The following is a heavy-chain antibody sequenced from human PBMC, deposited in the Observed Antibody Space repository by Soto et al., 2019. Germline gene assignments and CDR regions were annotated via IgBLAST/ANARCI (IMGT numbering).Heavy chain of an antibody. Sequence: GESLKISCKGSGYSFTSYWIGWGRQMPGKGLEWMGIIYPGDSDTRYSPSFQGQVTISADKSISTAYLQWSSLKASDTAMYYCARRADGRQQLWFPSYYYYGMDVWGQGTTVTVSS. CDR1: GYSFTSYW. V-gene: IGHV5-51*01. D-gene: IGHD5-18*01. CDR2: IYPGDSDT. J-gene: IGHJ6*02. CDR3: ARRADGRQQLWFPSYYYYGMDV.